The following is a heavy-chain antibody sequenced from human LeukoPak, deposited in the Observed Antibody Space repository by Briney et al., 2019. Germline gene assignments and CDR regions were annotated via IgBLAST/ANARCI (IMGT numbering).Heavy chain of an antibody. V-gene: IGHV4-34*01. J-gene: IGHJ4*02. CDR3: ARSSYKWLRPVYFDY. Sequence: PSETLSLTCAVYGGSFSGYYWSWIRQPPGKGLEWLGEINHSVSTNYNPSIKSRVTISVDTSKNQFSLKLSSVTAADTAVYYCARSSYKWLRPVYFDYWGQGTLVTVSS. CDR2: INHSVST. D-gene: IGHD5-12*01. CDR1: GGSFSGYY.